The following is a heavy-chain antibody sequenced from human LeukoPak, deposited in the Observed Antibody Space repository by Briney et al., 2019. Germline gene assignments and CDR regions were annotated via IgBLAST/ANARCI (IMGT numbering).Heavy chain of an antibody. CDR1: GVTISNAY. D-gene: IGHD6-6*01. J-gene: IGHJ4*02. CDR3: TTDRGITARPIFDS. Sequence: GGSLRLSCAASGVTISNAYMSWARQAPGKGLERVGRIKSKSDGGTTDYAAPVKGRFTISRDDSKNTRYVQMNSLKSEDTAVYYCTTDRGITARPIFDSWGQGTRVTVSS. V-gene: IGHV3-15*01. CDR2: IKSKSDGGTT.